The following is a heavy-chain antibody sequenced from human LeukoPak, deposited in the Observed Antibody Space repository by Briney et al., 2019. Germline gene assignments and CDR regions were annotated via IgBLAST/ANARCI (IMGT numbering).Heavy chain of an antibody. Sequence: GGSLRLSCAASGFTFSNYGMHWVRQAPGKGLEWVAFIQNDGSNEYYADSVRGRFTISRDNSKKTVHLQMNSLKTEDTALYHCAKDRGCFDPWGQGTLVTVSS. V-gene: IGHV3-30*02. CDR1: GFTFSNYG. CDR3: AKDRGCFDP. J-gene: IGHJ5*02. CDR2: IQNDGSNE.